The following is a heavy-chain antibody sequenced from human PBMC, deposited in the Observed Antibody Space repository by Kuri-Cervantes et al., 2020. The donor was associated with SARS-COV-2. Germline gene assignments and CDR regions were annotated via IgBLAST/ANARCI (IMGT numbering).Heavy chain of an antibody. CDR3: VRHKAAAGIVAPD. Sequence: GESLKISFAASGFTFSNSDMNWVRQAPGKGLEWVSGVSWNGSRTHYADSVKGRFIISRDNSRNFLYQQMNSLRPEDMAVYYCVRHKAAAGIVAPDWGQGTPVTVSS. CDR2: VSWNGSRT. D-gene: IGHD6-13*01. J-gene: IGHJ4*02. V-gene: IGHV3-19*01. CDR1: GFTFSNSD.